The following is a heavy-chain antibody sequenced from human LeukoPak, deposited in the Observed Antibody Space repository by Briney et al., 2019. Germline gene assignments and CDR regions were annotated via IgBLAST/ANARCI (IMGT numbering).Heavy chain of an antibody. CDR2: INGSGGST. D-gene: IGHD2-15*01. CDR3: AKERYCSGGRCYPDDN. CDR1: GFPLRNYA. J-gene: IGHJ4*02. Sequence: GGSLRLSRAASGFPLRNYAMSWVRQAPGKGLEWVSDINGSGGSTYYADSVKGRFTISRDNSNNTVFLQMNSLRTEDTAVFYCAKERYCSGGRCYPDDNWGQGTLVTVSS. V-gene: IGHV3-23*01.